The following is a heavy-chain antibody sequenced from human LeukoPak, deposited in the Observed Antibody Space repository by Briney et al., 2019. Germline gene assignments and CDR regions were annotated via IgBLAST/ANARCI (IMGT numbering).Heavy chain of an antibody. D-gene: IGHD3-10*01. CDR3: ARDGVLLWFGESNWFDP. CDR2: IYTSGST. J-gene: IGHJ5*02. V-gene: IGHV4-4*07. CDR1: GGSISGSY. Sequence: PSETLSLTCTVSGGSISGSYWSWIRQPAGKGLEWIGRIYTSGSTNYNPSLKSRVTISVDTSKNQFSLKLSSVTAADTTVYYCARDGVLLWFGESNWFDPWGQGTLVTVSS.